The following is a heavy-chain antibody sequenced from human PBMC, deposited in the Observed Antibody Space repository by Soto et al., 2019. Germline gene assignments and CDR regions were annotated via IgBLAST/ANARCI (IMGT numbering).Heavy chain of an antibody. CDR1: GYTFTSYG. J-gene: IGHJ4*02. V-gene: IGHV1-18*01. Sequence: QVQLVQSGPEVKKPGASVKVSCKTSGYTFTSYGIAWVRQAPGQGLEWMGWISTYKGNTNYAQKFQGRVTMTTNTSTSTAYMELRSLRSDDTAVYYCATRSPAFDYWGQGTLVTVSS. CDR3: ATRSPAFDY. CDR2: ISTYKGNT.